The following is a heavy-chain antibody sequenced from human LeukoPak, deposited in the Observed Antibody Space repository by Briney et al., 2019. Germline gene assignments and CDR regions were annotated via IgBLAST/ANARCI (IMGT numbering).Heavy chain of an antibody. CDR1: GFTFSSHA. CDR2: IGGRGGST. D-gene: IGHD3-3*01. CDR3: ARDPGVVAFHYFDL. Sequence: QPGGSLRLSCAASGFTFSSHAMAWVRQAPGKGLEWVSAIGGRGGSTYYADSVKGRFTISRDNSKNTVYLQMNSLRAEDPAVYYCARDPGVVAFHYFDLWGQGTLVTVSS. J-gene: IGHJ4*02. V-gene: IGHV3-23*01.